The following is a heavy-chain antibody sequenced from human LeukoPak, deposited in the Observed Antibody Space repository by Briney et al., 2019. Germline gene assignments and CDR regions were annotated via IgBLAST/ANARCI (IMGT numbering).Heavy chain of an antibody. J-gene: IGHJ4*02. CDR1: GYTFTSYG. V-gene: IGHV1-18*01. CDR3: ARDSYDSSGSYFFLKLLDY. CDR2: ITPFNGNT. D-gene: IGHD3-22*01. Sequence: ASVKVSCKVSGYTFTSYGIKWVRQASGQGLEWMGWITPFNGNTDYAQKFQGRVTMTTDTSTNTAYMELRSLRSDDTAVYYCARDSYDSSGSYFFLKLLDYWGQGTLVAVSS.